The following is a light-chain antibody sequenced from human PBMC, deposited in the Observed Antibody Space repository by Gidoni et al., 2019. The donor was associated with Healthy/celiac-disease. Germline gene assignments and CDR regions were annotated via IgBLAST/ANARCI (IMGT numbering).Light chain of an antibody. CDR1: QSVSSSY. CDR3: QQYGSSPRGFT. CDR2: GAS. J-gene: IGKJ3*01. Sequence: EIVLTQSPGTLSWSPGERATLSCRASQSVSSSYLAWYQQKPGQAPRLLIYGASSRATGIPDRFSGSGSGTDFTLTISRLEPEDFAVYYCQQYGSSPRGFTFGPGTKVDIK. V-gene: IGKV3-20*01.